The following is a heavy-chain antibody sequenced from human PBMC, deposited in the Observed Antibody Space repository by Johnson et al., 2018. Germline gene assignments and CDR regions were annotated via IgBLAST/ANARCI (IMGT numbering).Heavy chain of an antibody. CDR2: IWYDGNSK. CDR3: ARDSGGYDI. D-gene: IGHD3-22*01. J-gene: IGHJ3*02. Sequence: QLVESGGGVVQPGGSLRLSCAASGFTFSNYGMHWVRQAPGKGLEWVALIWYDGNSKNHADSIKGRFTISRDNSKNTLYLQRNSLRAEETAVDFCARDSGGYDIWGQGTMVIVSP. V-gene: IGHV3-33*01. CDR1: GFTFSNYG.